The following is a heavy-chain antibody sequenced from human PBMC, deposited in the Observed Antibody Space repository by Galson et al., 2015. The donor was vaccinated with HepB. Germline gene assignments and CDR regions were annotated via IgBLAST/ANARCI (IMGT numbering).Heavy chain of an antibody. CDR3: ARDEGYYYDSSGYYRYWYFDL. D-gene: IGHD3-22*01. V-gene: IGHV1-69*04. CDR2: IIPILGIA. J-gene: IGHJ2*01. Sequence: SVKVSCKASGGTFSSYAISWVRQAPGQGLEWMGRIIPILGIANYAQKFQGRVTITADKSTSTAYMELSSLRSEDTAVYYCARDEGYYYDSSGYYRYWYFDLWGRGTLVTVSS. CDR1: GGTFSSYA.